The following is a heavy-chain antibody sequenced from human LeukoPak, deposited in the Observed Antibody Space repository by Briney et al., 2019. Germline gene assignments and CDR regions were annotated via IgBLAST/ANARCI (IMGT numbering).Heavy chain of an antibody. CDR3: ARGPYDNSGYRFDY. V-gene: IGHV3-23*01. CDR2: ISGSGGTT. CDR1: GFTFSSYA. D-gene: IGHD3-22*01. J-gene: IGHJ4*02. Sequence: GGSLRLSCAASGFTFSSYAMSWVRQAPGKGLEWVSGISGSGGTTYYADPVKGRFTISRDNSKNTLYLQMNSLRAEDTAVYYCARGPYDNSGYRFDYWGQGTLLTVSS.